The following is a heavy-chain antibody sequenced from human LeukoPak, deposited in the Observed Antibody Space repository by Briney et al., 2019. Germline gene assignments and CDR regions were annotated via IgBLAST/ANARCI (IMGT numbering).Heavy chain of an antibody. CDR1: GGSISSSSYY. J-gene: IGHJ3*02. Sequence: ASETLSLTCTVSGGSISSSSYYWGWIRQPPGKGLEWIGSIYYSGSTYYSPSLKSRVTISVDTSKNQFSLKLSSVTAADTAVYYCATLDRTTDAFDIWGQGTMVTVSS. CDR3: ATLDRTTDAFDI. D-gene: IGHD1-1*01. CDR2: IYYSGST. V-gene: IGHV4-39*01.